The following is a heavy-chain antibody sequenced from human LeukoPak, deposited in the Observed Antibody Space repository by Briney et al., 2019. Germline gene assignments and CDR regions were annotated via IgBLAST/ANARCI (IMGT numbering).Heavy chain of an antibody. D-gene: IGHD3-10*01. CDR3: ATTMVRGVIMGTIDY. CDR1: GYTFTSYG. V-gene: IGHV1-18*01. Sequence: GASVKVSCKASGYTFTSYGISWVRQAPGQGLEWMGWISAYNGNTNYAQKLQGRVTMATDTSTSTAYMELRSLRSDDTAVYYCATTMVRGVIMGTIDYWGQGTLVTVSS. J-gene: IGHJ4*02. CDR2: ISAYNGNT.